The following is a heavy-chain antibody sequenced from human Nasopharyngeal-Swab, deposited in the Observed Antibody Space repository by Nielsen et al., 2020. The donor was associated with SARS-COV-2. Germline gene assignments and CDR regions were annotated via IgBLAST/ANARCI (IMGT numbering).Heavy chain of an antibody. J-gene: IGHJ4*02. CDR3: AGGDGFPEGDY. CDR2: ISSSSSYT. Sequence: GESLKISCAASGFTFSDYYMSWIRQAPGKGLEWVSYISSSSSYTNYADSGKGRFTISRDNAKNSLYLQMNSLRAEDTAVYYCAGGDGFPEGDYWGQGTLVTVSS. CDR1: GFTFSDYY. V-gene: IGHV3-11*03. D-gene: IGHD5-24*01.